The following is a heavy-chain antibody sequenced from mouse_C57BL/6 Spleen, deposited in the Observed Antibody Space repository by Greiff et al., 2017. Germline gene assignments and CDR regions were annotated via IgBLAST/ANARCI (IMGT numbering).Heavy chain of an antibody. CDR1: GYTFTSYW. D-gene: IGHD2-2*01. Sequence: QVQLQQPGAELVKPGASVKLSCKASGYTFTSYWMHWVKQRPGRGLEWIGRIDPNSGGTKYNEKFKSKATLTADKPSSTAYMQLSSLTSEDSAVYYCAREGTFYYGYSYAMDYWGQGTSVTVSS. J-gene: IGHJ4*01. CDR2: IDPNSGGT. CDR3: AREGTFYYGYSYAMDY. V-gene: IGHV1-72*01.